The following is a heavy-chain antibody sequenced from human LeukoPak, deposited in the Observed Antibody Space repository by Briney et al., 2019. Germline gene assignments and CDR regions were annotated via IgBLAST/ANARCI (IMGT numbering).Heavy chain of an antibody. J-gene: IGHJ4*02. CDR1: GYTFTSYG. D-gene: IGHD6-13*01. CDR3: ASTVDSSSWPTFDY. Sequence: ASVKVSCKASGYTFTSYGISWVRQAPGQGLEWMGWISAYNGNTNYAQKLQGRVTMTTDTSTSTAYMELRSLRSDDTAVYYCASTVDSSSWPTFDYWGQGTLVTVSS. CDR2: ISAYNGNT. V-gene: IGHV1-18*01.